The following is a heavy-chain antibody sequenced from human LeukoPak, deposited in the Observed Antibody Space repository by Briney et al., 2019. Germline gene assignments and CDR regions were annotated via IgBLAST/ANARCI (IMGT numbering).Heavy chain of an antibody. V-gene: IGHV3-21*03. Sequence: GGSLRLSCAVSGFTFGNYAMNWVRQAPGKGLEWVSSISSSSSYIYYADSVKGRFTISRDNAKNSLYLQMNSLKTEDTAVYYCVKPSGASTGQSPSFDPWGQGALVTVSS. D-gene: IGHD3-10*01. CDR2: ISSSSSYI. J-gene: IGHJ5*02. CDR1: GFTFGNYA. CDR3: VKPSGASTGQSPSFDP.